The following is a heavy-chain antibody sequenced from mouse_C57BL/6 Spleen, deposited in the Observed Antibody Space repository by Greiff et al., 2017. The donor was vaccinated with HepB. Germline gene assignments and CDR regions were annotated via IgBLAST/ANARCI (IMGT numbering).Heavy chain of an antibody. D-gene: IGHD1-1*02. CDR2: IHPNSGST. V-gene: IGHV1-64*01. CDR3: ARWGGKDYYAMDY. Sequence: VQLQQPGAELVKPGASVKLSCKASSYTFTSYWMHWVKQRPGQGLEWIGMIHPNSGSTNYNEKFKSKATLTVDKSSSTAYMQLSSLTSEDSAVYYCARWGGKDYYAMDYWGQGTSVTVSS. CDR1: SYTFTSYW. J-gene: IGHJ4*01.